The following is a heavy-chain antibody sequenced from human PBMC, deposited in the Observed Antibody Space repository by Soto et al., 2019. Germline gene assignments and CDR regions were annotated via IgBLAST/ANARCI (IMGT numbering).Heavy chain of an antibody. V-gene: IGHV4-4*07. D-gene: IGHD2-15*01. CDR2: IYTSGST. J-gene: IGHJ2*01. CDR1: GGSISSYY. Sequence: QVQLQESGPGLVKPSETLSLTCTVSGGSISSYYWSWIRQPAGKGLEWIGRIYTSGSTNYNPSLKSRVTMSIDTSKNQFSLKLSSVTAADTAVYYCARELLPAEIYPHGAGYFDLWGRGTLVTVSS. CDR3: ARELLPAEIYPHGAGYFDL.